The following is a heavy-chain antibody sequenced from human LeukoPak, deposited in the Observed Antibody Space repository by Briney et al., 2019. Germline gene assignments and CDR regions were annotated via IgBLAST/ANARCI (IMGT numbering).Heavy chain of an antibody. V-gene: IGHV3-66*01. CDR3: AKYSSGWIGYYGMDV. CDR1: GFTVSSNY. D-gene: IGHD6-19*01. CDR2: IYSGGST. Sequence: GGSLRVSCAASGFTVSSNYMSWVRQAPGEGLEWVSVIYSGGSTYYADPVKGRFTISRDNAKNTLYLQMNSLRAEDTAVYYYAKYSSGWIGYYGMDVWGQGTTVTVSS. J-gene: IGHJ6*02.